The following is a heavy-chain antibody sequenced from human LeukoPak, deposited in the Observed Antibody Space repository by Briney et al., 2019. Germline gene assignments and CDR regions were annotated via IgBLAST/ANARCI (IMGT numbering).Heavy chain of an antibody. CDR1: GFTFSSYS. J-gene: IGHJ4*02. Sequence: GGSLRLSCAASGFTFSSYSMSWVRQAPGKGLEWVSAISGSGGSTHYADSVKGRFTISRDNSKNTLYLQMNSLRAEDTAVYYCAKGGSYYYDSSGYLYYFDYWGQGTLVTVSS. D-gene: IGHD3-22*01. V-gene: IGHV3-23*01. CDR3: AKGGSYYYDSSGYLYYFDY. CDR2: ISGSGGST.